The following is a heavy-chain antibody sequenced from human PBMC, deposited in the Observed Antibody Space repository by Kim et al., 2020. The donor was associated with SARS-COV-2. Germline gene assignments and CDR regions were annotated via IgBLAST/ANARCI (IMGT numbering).Heavy chain of an antibody. V-gene: IGHV3-74*03. CDR2: IDTDGSAT. J-gene: IGHJ5*02. CDR1: GFTFSTSW. CDR3: VSAPPRFDP. Sequence: GGSLRLSCAVSGFTFSTSWMHWVRQAPGKGLVWLSYIDTDGSATKYADSVKGRFPISRDNAKNTLYLKMNSLRVEGTAFYYCVSAPPRFDPWGQGTLVSVSS.